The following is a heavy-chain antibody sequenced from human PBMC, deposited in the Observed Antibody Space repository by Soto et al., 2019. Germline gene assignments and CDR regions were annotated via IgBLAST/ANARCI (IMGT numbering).Heavy chain of an antibody. V-gene: IGHV1-18*01. Sequence: ASVKVSCKASGYTFTSYGISWVRQAPGQGLEWMGWISAYNGNTNYAQMLQGRVTMTTDTSTSTAYMELRSLRSDDTAVYYCARRVGGGAVYPTLGPQYYYYMDVWGKGTTVTVS. CDR3: ARRVGGGAVYPTLGPQYYYYMDV. CDR1: GYTFTSYG. D-gene: IGHD1-20*01. CDR2: ISAYNGNT. J-gene: IGHJ6*03.